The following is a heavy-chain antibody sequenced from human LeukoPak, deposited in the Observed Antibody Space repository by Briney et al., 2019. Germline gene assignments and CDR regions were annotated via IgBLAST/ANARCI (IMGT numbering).Heavy chain of an antibody. V-gene: IGHV4-34*01. J-gene: IGHJ4*02. D-gene: IGHD6-13*01. CDR2: ITLSGST. CDR3: ARGRPRRGIAAAGTLNY. Sequence: SEILSLTCDVYGGSFSGYYWSWIGQPPWKGLEWIGEITLSGSTNYNPSLKSRVTISGDTSKNQFSLKLNSVTAADTAVYYCARGRPRRGIAAAGTLNYWGQGTLVTVAS. CDR1: GGSFSGYY.